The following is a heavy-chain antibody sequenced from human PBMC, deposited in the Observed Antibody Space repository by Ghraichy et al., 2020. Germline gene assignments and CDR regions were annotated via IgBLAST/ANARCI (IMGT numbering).Heavy chain of an antibody. CDR3: ARGHYYYDSSGYYYDY. CDR1: GFTFSSYW. CDR2: IKQDGSEK. D-gene: IGHD3-22*01. V-gene: IGHV3-7*03. J-gene: IGHJ4*02. Sequence: GGSLRLSCAASGFTFSSYWMSWVRQAPGKGLEWVANIKQDGSEKYYVDSVKGRFTISRDNAKNSLYLQMNSLRAEDTAVYYCARGHYYYDSSGYYYDYWGQGTLVTVSS.